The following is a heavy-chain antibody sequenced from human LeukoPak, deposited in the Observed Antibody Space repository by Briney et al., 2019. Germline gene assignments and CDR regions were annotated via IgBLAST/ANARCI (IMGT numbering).Heavy chain of an antibody. D-gene: IGHD6-19*01. CDR1: GFTFSTYG. J-gene: IGHJ4*02. CDR2: ISSDGGNK. V-gene: IGHV3-30*18. Sequence: PGGSLRLSCAASGFTFSTYGLHWVRQAPSKGLEWIALISSDGGNKYFADSVRGRFTISRDNSKNTLYLQMNSLRTEDTAVYYCAKDSGKSAGIVVSRAPQDYWGQGTLVTVSS. CDR3: AKDSGKSAGIVVSRAPQDY.